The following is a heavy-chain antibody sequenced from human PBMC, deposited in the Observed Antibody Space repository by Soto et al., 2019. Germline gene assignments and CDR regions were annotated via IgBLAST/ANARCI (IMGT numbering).Heavy chain of an antibody. Sequence: PSQTLSLTCAISGDSVSSNSAAWNWIRQSPSRGLEWLGRTYYRSKWYNEYAVSVKSRITINPDTSKNQFSLQLNSVTPEDTAVYYCARDRWGTYCSSTSCPLSYYYGMDVWGQGTTVTVSS. CDR1: GDSVSSNSAA. J-gene: IGHJ6*02. V-gene: IGHV6-1*01. CDR3: ARDRWGTYCSSTSCPLSYYYGMDV. CDR2: TYYRSKWYN. D-gene: IGHD2-2*01.